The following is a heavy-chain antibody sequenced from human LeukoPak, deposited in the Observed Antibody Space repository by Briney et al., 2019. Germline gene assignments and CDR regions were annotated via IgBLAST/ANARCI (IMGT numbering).Heavy chain of an antibody. CDR3: NVRWGPNSDY. CDR1: GFTFSSYA. V-gene: IGHV3-23*01. J-gene: IGHJ4*02. Sequence: PGGSLRLSCAASGFTFSSYAMSWVRQAPGKGLEWVSTVSGGGGTTYYADSVKGRFTISRDNSKNTLFLHMNSLRAEDTAVYYCNVRWGPNSDYWGQGTLVTVSS. CDR2: VSGGGGTT. D-gene: IGHD7-27*01.